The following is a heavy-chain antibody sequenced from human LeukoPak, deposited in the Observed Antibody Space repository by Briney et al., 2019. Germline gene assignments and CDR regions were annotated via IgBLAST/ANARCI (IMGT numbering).Heavy chain of an antibody. V-gene: IGHV4-39*01. CDR2: IYYSGST. D-gene: IGHD3-3*01. CDR3: ARQGSLRGY. Sequence: SETLSLTCTVSGGSISSSSYYWGWIRQPSGKGLEWIGSIYYSGSTYYNPSLKSRVTISVDTSKNQFSLKLSSVTAADTAVYYCARQGSLRGYWGQGTLVTVSS. CDR1: GGSISSSSYY. J-gene: IGHJ4*02.